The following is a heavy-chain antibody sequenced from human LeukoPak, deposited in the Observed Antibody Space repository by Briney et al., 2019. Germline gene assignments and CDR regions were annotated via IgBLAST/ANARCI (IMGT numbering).Heavy chain of an antibody. V-gene: IGHV3-48*02. D-gene: IGHD3-9*01. CDR3: ARSQTRYLDY. Sequence: GGSLRLSCAASGFTFSDYGMNWVRLAPGKGLEWVSYIRDSSGTIYYADSVKGRLTISKDNAKNSLSLQMNSLRDEDTAVYYCARSQTRYLDYWGQGTLVTVSS. CDR1: GFTFSDYG. J-gene: IGHJ4*02. CDR2: IRDSSGTI.